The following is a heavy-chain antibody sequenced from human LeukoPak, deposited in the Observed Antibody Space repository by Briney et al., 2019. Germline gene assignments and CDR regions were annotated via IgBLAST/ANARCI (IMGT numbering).Heavy chain of an antibody. J-gene: IGHJ5*01. V-gene: IGHV3-7*01. D-gene: IGHD2-15*01. Sequence: GGSLRLSCAASGFTSSDYWMTWVRQAPGKGLEWVANIKRDGSEKYYVDSLKGRFTISRDNAKNSLYLQMNSLRVEDTAVYYCVRALVAAATPGAWFDSWGQGTLVTVSS. CDR3: VRALVAAATPGAWFDS. CDR1: GFTSSDYW. CDR2: IKRDGSEK.